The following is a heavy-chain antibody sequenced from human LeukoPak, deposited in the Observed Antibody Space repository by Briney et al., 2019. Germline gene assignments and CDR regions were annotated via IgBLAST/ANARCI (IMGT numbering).Heavy chain of an antibody. V-gene: IGHV3-30-3*01. CDR1: GFTFSSYA. J-gene: IGHJ4*02. D-gene: IGHD5-18*01. CDR2: ISYDGSNK. CDR3: ARGISGGYSYGYAILDY. Sequence: GGSLRLSCAASGFTFSSYAIHWVRQAPGKGLEWVAVISYDGSNKYYADSVKGRFTISRDNSKNTLYLQMNSLRAEDTAVYYCARGISGGYSYGYAILDYWGQGTLVTVSS.